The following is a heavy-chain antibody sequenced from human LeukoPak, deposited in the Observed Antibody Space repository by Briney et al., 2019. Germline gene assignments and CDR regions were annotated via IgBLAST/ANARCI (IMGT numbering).Heavy chain of an antibody. V-gene: IGHV4-59*11. CDR2: IYYSGSN. CDR1: GVSSSSHY. J-gene: IGHJ4*02. D-gene: IGHD6-6*01. Sequence: PSETLSLTCTVSGVSSSSHYWTWIRQSPGKGLEWIGYIYYSGSNNFNPLFKSRITISVDTSKNQFSLKLTSVTAADTAVYYCAASSSSWDYFDYWGQGALVTVSS. CDR3: AASSSSWDYFDY.